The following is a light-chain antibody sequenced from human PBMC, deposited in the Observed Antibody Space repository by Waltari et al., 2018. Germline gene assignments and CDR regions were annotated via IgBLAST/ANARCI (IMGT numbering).Light chain of an antibody. CDR1: QIITTY. CDR2: DAI. J-gene: IGKJ1*01. Sequence: EIALTQSPATLSLSPGERATLPCRASQIITTYLAWFQQKPGQAPRLLIYDAINRATGIPARFSGSGSGTDFTLTISSLEPEDFAVYYCQQRNSWPRTFGQGTKVEIK. CDR3: QQRNSWPRT. V-gene: IGKV3-11*01.